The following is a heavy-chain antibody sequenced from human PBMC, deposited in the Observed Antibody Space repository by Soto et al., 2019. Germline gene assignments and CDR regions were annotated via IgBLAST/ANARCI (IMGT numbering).Heavy chain of an antibody. Sequence: EVQLLESGGGLVQPGGSLRLSCAASGFTFSSYAMSWVRKAPGKGLEWVSAVSGSGGSTYYAKSVKGRFTISRNNSKNTLSLQKNSLRAEDTAVYYCAKDALEYCISTGCLAPDYWGQETLVTVSS. J-gene: IGHJ4*02. CDR2: VSGSGGST. D-gene: IGHD2-2*01. CDR3: AKDALEYCISTGCLAPDY. V-gene: IGHV3-23*01. CDR1: GFTFSSYA.